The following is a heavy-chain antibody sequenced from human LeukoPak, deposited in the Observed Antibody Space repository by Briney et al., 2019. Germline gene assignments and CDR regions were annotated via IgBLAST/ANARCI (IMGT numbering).Heavy chain of an antibody. Sequence: SGGSLRLSCAASGFTFSSSEMSWVRQAPGKGLEWLSYITPSSSTIYYADSVKGRFTISRDNAKNSLFLQMNSLRAEDTAVYYCAREGSSSRFFDYWGRETLVSVSS. J-gene: IGHJ4*02. D-gene: IGHD6-13*01. CDR1: GFTFSSSE. V-gene: IGHV3-48*03. CDR3: AREGSSSRFFDY. CDR2: ITPSSSTI.